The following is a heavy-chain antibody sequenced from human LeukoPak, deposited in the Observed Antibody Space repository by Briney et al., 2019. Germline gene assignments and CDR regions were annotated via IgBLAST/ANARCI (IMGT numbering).Heavy chain of an antibody. V-gene: IGHV3-53*01. CDR2: IYSAGTT. D-gene: IGHD3-10*01. CDR1: GCNVNKSY. Sequence: GGSLRLSCAASGCNVNKSYLSWVRQAPGRGLELVSVIYSAGTTYYADSVRGRFTISREESKNTVYLQMNSLRAEDTAVYYCARDLAPLLWFGEPREVWGKGTMVTVSS. J-gene: IGHJ6*04. CDR3: ARDLAPLLWFGEPREV.